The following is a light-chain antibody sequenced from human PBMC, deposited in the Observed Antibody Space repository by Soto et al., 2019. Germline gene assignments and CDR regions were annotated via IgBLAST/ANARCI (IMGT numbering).Light chain of an antibody. CDR3: QQLDSYVFT. CDR1: QGISSY. J-gene: IGKJ3*01. V-gene: IGKV1-9*01. Sequence: IPLTQSPSSLSASVGDRVTITCRASQGISSYLAWYQQKPGEAPKLLIYAASTLQSGVPSRFSGSGSGTDFTLPISSLQPEDFATYYCQQLDSYVFTFGPGTKVDIK. CDR2: AAS.